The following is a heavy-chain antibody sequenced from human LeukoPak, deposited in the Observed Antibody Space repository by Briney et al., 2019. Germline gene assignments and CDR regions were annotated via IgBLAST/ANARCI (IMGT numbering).Heavy chain of an antibody. CDR2: IYPGDSDT. V-gene: IGHV5-51*01. D-gene: IGHD3-10*01. CDR3: ASGVDDPSNGAFDI. J-gene: IGHJ3*02. CDR1: GYTFTSYW. Sequence: ASVKVSCKASGYTFTSYWIGWVRQMPGKGLEWMRIIYPGDSDTRYSPSFQGQVTISADKSISTAYLQWSSLKASDTAMYYCASGVDDPSNGAFDIWGQGTMVTVSS.